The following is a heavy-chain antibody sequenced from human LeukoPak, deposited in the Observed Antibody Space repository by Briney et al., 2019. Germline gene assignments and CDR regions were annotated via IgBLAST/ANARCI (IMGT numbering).Heavy chain of an antibody. V-gene: IGHV3-23*01. CDR1: EFTFSNYA. D-gene: IGHD3-22*01. CDR3: AKALYYDSSGYLYYFDY. CDR2: ISGSGGST. J-gene: IGHJ4*02. Sequence: GGSLRLSCAASEFTFSNYAMNWVRQAPGKGLEWVSAISGSGGSTYYADSVKGRFTISRDNSKNTLYLQMNSLRAEDTAVYYCAKALYYDSSGYLYYFDYWGQGTLVTVSS.